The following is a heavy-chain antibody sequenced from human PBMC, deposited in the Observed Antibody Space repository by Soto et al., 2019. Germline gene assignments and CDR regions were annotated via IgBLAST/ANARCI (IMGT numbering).Heavy chain of an antibody. J-gene: IGHJ4*01. Sequence: QVQLVESGGGVVQPGRSLRLSCAASGFTFSSYGMHWVRQAPGKGLEWVAVIWYDGSNKYYADSVKGRFTISRDNSKNTLYLQMNSLRAEDTAVYYCAAGAYYYDYWGHGTLVTVSS. CDR1: GFTFSSYG. V-gene: IGHV3-33*01. D-gene: IGHD3-10*01. CDR3: AAGAYYYDY. CDR2: IWYDGSNK.